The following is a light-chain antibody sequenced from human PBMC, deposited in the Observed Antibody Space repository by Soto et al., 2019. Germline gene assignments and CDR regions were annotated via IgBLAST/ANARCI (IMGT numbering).Light chain of an antibody. CDR2: AAS. V-gene: IGKV1-12*02. J-gene: IGKJ1*01. Sequence: DIQMTQSPSSVSASVGDRVTITCRASQGISSRLAWYQQKSGKAPKLLIYAASSLQSRVPSRFSGSGSVIDFTLTITSLQPEDFATYYYQQANGFPWTFGQGNKVEFK. CDR3: QQANGFPWT. CDR1: QGISSR.